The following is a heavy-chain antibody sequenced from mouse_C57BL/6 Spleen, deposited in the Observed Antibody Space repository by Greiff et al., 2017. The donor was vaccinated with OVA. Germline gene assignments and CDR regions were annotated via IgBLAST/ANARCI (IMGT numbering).Heavy chain of an antibody. Sequence: EVQLVESGGGLVKPGGSLKLSCAASGFTFCSYAMSWVRQTPEKRLEWVATISDGGSYTYYPDNVKGRCTISRDNAKNNLYLQMSHLKSEDTAMYYCARETTAQARGYYLDYWGQGTTLTVSS. CDR1: GFTFCSYA. V-gene: IGHV5-4*01. CDR3: ARETTAQARGYYLDY. CDR2: ISDGGSYT. D-gene: IGHD3-2*02. J-gene: IGHJ2*01.